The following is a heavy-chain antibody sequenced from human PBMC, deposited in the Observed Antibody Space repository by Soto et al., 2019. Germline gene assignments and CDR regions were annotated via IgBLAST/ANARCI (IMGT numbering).Heavy chain of an antibody. V-gene: IGHV1-2*04. Sequence: VASVKVSCKASGYTFTGYYMHWVRQAPGQGLEWMGWINPNSGGTNYAQKFQGWVTMTRDTSISTAYMELSRLRSDDTAVYYCARDAAGMATAYAFDIWGQGTMVTV. D-gene: IGHD5-12*01. J-gene: IGHJ3*02. CDR1: GYTFTGYY. CDR3: ARDAAGMATAYAFDI. CDR2: INPNSGGT.